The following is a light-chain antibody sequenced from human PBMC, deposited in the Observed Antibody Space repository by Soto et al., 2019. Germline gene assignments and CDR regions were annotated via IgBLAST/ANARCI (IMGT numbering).Light chain of an antibody. J-gene: IGLJ2*01. CDR2: DVS. V-gene: IGLV2-14*01. Sequence: QSVLTQPASVSGSPGQSITISCTGTISDVGGYNYVSWYQQHPGKAPKLMIYDVSNRPSGVSNRFSGSKSGNTASLTISGLQAEDEADYYCSSYTGTSTLVFGGGTKVTVL. CDR3: SSYTGTSTLV. CDR1: ISDVGGYNY.